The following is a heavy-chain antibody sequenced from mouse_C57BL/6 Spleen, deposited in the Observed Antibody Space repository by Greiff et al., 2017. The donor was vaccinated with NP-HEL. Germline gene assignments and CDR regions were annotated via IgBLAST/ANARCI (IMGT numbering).Heavy chain of an antibody. J-gene: IGHJ3*01. CDR2: IYPRDGRT. V-gene: IGHV1-85*01. CDR3: ARENDVWFAY. Sequence: LVESGPELVKPGASVKLSCKASGYTFTSYDINWVKQRPGQGLEWIGWIYPRDGRTKYNEKFKGKATLTVDTSSSTAYMELHSLTSEDSAVYFCARENDVWFAYWGQGTLVTVSA. D-gene: IGHD2-12*01. CDR1: GYTFTSYD.